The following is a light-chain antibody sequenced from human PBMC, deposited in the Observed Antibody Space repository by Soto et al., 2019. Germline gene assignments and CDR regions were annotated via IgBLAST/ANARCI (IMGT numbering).Light chain of an antibody. CDR3: QESYSVLWGT. J-gene: IGKJ1*01. V-gene: IGKV1-5*01. CDR1: QTISSW. Sequence: DIQMTQSPSTLSASVGDRVTITCRASQTISSWLAWYQQKPGKAPKLLIFDASSLESGVPSRFSGGGSGTEFTLTISSLQPDDFATYYCQESYSVLWGTCGQGTKVDIK. CDR2: DAS.